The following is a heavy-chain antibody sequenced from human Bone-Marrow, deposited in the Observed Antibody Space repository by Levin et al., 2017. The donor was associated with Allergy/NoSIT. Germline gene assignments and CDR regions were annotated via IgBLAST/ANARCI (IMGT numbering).Heavy chain of an antibody. V-gene: IGHV3-64D*06. CDR3: VKDISVSIGADFDY. CDR1: GFTFDRCA. J-gene: IGHJ4*02. Sequence: GESLKISCSASGFTFDRCALHWVRQAPGKGPEHVSAISGTGGSTYYAGTVKGRFSISRDKSNNMLYLQMSSLRPDDTAIYYCVKDISVSIGADFDYWGRGTLVTVSS. D-gene: IGHD3-16*01. CDR2: ISGTGGST.